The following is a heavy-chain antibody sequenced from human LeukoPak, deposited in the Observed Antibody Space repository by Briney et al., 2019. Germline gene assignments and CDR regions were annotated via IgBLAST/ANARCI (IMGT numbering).Heavy chain of an antibody. D-gene: IGHD3-22*01. CDR1: GGSISSYY. CDR2: IYYSGST. J-gene: IGHJ3*02. Sequence: SETLSLTCTVSGGSISSYYWSWIRQPPGKGLEWIGYIYYSGSTNYNPSLKSRVTISVDTSKNQFSLKLSSVTAADTAVYYCARAPDYYDSSGYPLMDAFDIWGQGTMVTVSS. V-gene: IGHV4-59*01. CDR3: ARAPDYYDSSGYPLMDAFDI.